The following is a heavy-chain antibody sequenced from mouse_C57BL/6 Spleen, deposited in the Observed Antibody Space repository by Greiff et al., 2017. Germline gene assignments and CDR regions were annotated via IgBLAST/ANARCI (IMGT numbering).Heavy chain of an antibody. Sequence: QVQLQQSGAELAKPGASVKLSCKASGYTFTSYWITWVKQRPGQGLEWIGDIYPGSGSTNYNEKFKSKATLTVDTSSSTAYMQLSSLTSEDSAVYYCARGQLRLDYWGQGTTLTVSS. J-gene: IGHJ2*01. CDR2: IYPGSGST. V-gene: IGHV1-55*01. CDR3: ARGQLRLDY. CDR1: GYTFTSYW. D-gene: IGHD3-2*02.